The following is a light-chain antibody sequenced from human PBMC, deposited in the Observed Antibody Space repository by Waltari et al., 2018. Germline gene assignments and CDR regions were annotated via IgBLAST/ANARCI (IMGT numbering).Light chain of an antibody. CDR1: QSVGTW. CDR3: QQYSSFST. V-gene: IGKV1-5*03. J-gene: IGKJ2*01. Sequence: DIQMTQSPSTLSASVGDRVTISCRASQSVGTWLAWYQQKPGKAPKLLIYMASGLDSGVPSRFSGSGSGTDVTLTISSLQPDDFATYSCQQYSSFSTFGQGTKV. CDR2: MAS.